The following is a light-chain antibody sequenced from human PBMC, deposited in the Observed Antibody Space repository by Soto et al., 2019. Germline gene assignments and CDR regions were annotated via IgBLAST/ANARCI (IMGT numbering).Light chain of an antibody. CDR3: QQYGSSRWT. CDR2: GAS. CDR1: QSVDSSY. J-gene: IGKJ1*01. V-gene: IGKV3-20*01. Sequence: DIVLTQSPGTLSLTPGERATLSCRASQSVDSSYLAWYQQKPGQAPRLLIYGASSRATGIPDRFSGSASGTDFTLTISRLEPEDFAVYYCQQYGSSRWTFGQGTKVEIK.